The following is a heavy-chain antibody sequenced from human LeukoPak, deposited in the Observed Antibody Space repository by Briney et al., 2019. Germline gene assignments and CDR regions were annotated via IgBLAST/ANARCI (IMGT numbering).Heavy chain of an antibody. Sequence: SETLSLTCTVSGGSLSSYYWSWVRQPAGKGVEWMGHIYTSGSTNYNPSLKSRVTMSVDTSKHQFSLKLSSVTAADTAVYYCARDRLYCSSTSCTNWFDPWGQGTLVTVSS. J-gene: IGHJ5*02. CDR2: IYTSGST. D-gene: IGHD2-2*01. CDR1: GGSLSSYY. V-gene: IGHV4-4*07. CDR3: ARDRLYCSSTSCTNWFDP.